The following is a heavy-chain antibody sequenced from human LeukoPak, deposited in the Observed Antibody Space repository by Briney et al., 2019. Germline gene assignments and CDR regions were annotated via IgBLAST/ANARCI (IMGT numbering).Heavy chain of an antibody. J-gene: IGHJ4*02. V-gene: IGHV3-74*01. Sequence: GGSLRLSCAASGFTFSTYWMHWVRQAPGKGLVWVSRIKSDGGSTNYADSVKDRFTISRDNAKNTLFLQMNSLRAEDTAVYYCARDPVGGRPDYWGQGTPVTVSS. CDR3: ARDPVGGRPDY. CDR1: GFTFSTYW. D-gene: IGHD1-26*01. CDR2: IKSDGGST.